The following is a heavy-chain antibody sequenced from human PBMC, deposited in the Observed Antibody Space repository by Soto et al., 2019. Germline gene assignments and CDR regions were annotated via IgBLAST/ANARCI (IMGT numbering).Heavy chain of an antibody. D-gene: IGHD5-18*01. CDR3: ARQSLPGGYSYGFNFDY. J-gene: IGHJ4*02. CDR2: IYYSGST. Sequence: SETLSLTCTVSGGSISSSSYYWGWIRQPPGKGLEWIGSIYYSGSTYYNPSLRSRVTISVDTSKNQFSLKLSSVTAADTAVYYCARQSLPGGYSYGFNFDYWGQGTLVTVSS. V-gene: IGHV4-39*01. CDR1: GGSISSSSYY.